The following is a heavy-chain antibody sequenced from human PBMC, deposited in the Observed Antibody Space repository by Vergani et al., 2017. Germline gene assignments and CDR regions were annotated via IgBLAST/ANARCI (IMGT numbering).Heavy chain of an antibody. CDR1: GFTFSSYA. CDR3: TKGSRGYTGYFFDY. D-gene: IGHD5-12*01. CDR2: ITGSGGNT. V-gene: IGHV3-23*01. J-gene: IGHJ4*02. Sequence: EVQLLESGGGLVQPGGSLTLSCVASGFTFSSYAINWVRQAPGKGLKWVSAITGSGGNTYYADSVKGRFTISRDNSRNTVFLQMNSLRADDTAVYYCTKGSRGYTGYFFDYWGQGTLATVSS.